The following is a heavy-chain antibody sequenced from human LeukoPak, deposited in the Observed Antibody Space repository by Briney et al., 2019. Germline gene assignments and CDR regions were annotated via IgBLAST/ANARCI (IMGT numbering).Heavy chain of an antibody. CDR2: INTYYGNT. Sequence: ASVKVSCKASGYIFTSYGIGWVRQAPGQGLEWMGLINTYYGNTKHIQKIQGRVTMATDTSTSTAYMELRSLRSDDTAVYYCARVGYDYVWGSYRKADYWGQGTLVTVSS. J-gene: IGHJ4*02. V-gene: IGHV1-18*01. D-gene: IGHD3-16*02. CDR1: GYIFTSYG. CDR3: ARVGYDYVWGSYRKADY.